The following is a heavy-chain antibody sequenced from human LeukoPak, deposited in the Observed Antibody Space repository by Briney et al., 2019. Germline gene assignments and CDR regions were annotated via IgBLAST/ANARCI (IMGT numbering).Heavy chain of an antibody. V-gene: IGHV3-23*01. D-gene: IGHD6-6*01. CDR3: AKGGHIAALYYYMDV. CDR1: GFTFSSYA. CDR2: ISGSGGST. J-gene: IGHJ6*03. Sequence: GGSLRLSCAASGFTFSSYAMSWVRLAPGKGLEWVSAISGSGGSTYYADTVKGRFTISRDNSKNTLYLQMNSLRAEDTAVYYCAKGGHIAALYYYMDVWGKGTTVTVSS.